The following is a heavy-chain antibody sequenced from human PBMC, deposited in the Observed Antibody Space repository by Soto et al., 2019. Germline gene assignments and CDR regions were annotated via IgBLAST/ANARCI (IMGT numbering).Heavy chain of an antibody. J-gene: IGHJ5*02. CDR2: IYYSGST. D-gene: IGHD2-15*01. V-gene: IGHV4-30-4*01. CDR3: AGVYCQGGSCYSDDNWFYP. CDR1: GGSISSGDYY. Sequence: SETLSLTCTVSGGSISSGDYYWSWILQPPGKGLEWIGYIYYSGSTYYNPSLKSRVTISVDTSKNQFSLKLSSVTAADTAVYYCAGVYCQGGSCYSDDNWFYPWGQGTLVTVPS.